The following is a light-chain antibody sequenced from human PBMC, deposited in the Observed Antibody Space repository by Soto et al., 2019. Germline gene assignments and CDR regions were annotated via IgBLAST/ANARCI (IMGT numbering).Light chain of an antibody. CDR1: QSISSN. CDR2: SAY. Sequence: DIQMTQSPSSLSAFAGDRVTITCRAGQSISSNLNWYQQKPGKAPKLLIYSAYSLQSVVPSRFSGSGSGTDFTLTITSLQPEDFATDYCQQSFSIPYIFGQGTKLDIK. J-gene: IGKJ2*01. V-gene: IGKV1-39*01. CDR3: QQSFSIPYI.